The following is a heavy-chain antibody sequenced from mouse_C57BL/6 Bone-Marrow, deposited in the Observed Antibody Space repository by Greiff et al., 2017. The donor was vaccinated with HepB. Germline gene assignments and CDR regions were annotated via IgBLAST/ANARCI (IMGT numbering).Heavy chain of an antibody. Sequence: EVMFVESGGGLVQPGGSMKLSCVASGFTFSNYWMNWVRQSPEKGLEWVAQIRLKSDNYATHSAESVKGRFTISRDDSKSSVYLQMNNLRAEDTGIYYCTWLLRAMDYWGQGTSVTVSS. CDR2: IRLKSDNYAT. CDR3: TWLLRAMDY. D-gene: IGHD2-3*01. CDR1: GFTFSNYW. J-gene: IGHJ4*01. V-gene: IGHV6-3*01.